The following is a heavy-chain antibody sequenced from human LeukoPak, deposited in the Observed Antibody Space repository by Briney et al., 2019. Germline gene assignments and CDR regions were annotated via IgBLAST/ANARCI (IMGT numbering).Heavy chain of an antibody. CDR1: GGSFSGYY. CDR2: INHSGST. V-gene: IGHV4-34*01. Sequence: SETLSLTCAVYGGSFSGYYWSWIRQPPGKGLEWIGEINHSGSTNYNPSLKSRVTISVDTSKNQFSLKLSSVTAADTAVYYCASSFGCSGGSCYSAFDYWGQGTLVTVSS. CDR3: ASSFGCSGGSCYSAFDY. J-gene: IGHJ4*02. D-gene: IGHD2-15*01.